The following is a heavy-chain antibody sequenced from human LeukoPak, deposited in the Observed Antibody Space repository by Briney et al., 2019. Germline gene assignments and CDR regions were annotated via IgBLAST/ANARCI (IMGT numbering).Heavy chain of an antibody. CDR3: ARGDSSGWYGYYYYYMDV. CDR1: GGSFSGYY. CDR2: INHSGST. V-gene: IGHV4-34*01. Sequence: SETLSLTCAVYGGSFSGYYWSWIRQPPGKWLEWIGEINHSGSTNYNPSLKSRVTMSVDTSKNQFSLKLSSVTAADTAVYYCARGDSSGWYGYYYYYMDVWGKGTTVTVSS. D-gene: IGHD6-19*01. J-gene: IGHJ6*03.